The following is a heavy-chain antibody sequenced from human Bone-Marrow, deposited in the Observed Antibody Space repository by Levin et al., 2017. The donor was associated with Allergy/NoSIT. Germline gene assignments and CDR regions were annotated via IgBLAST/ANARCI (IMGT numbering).Heavy chain of an antibody. CDR2: ISSSSSYI. J-gene: IGHJ6*02. D-gene: IGHD4-17*01. CDR1: GFTFSSYS. CDR3: ARDDTSLTTVTYYYYGMDV. Sequence: PGGSLRLSCAASGFTFSSYSMNWVRQAPGKGLEWVSSISSSSSYIYYADSVKGRFTISRDNAKNSLYLQMNSLRAEDTAVYYCARDDTSLTTVTYYYYGMDVWGQGTTVTVSS. V-gene: IGHV3-21*01.